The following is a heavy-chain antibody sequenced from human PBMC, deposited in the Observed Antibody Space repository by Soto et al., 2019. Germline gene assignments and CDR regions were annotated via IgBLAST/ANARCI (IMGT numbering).Heavy chain of an antibody. CDR1: GGSISSGGYY. CDR2: IYYSGST. CDR3: ASSYAGGGNRFYYYGMDV. V-gene: IGHV4-31*03. Sequence: SETLSLTCTVSGGSISSGGYYWSWIRQHPGKGLEWIGYIYYSGSTYYNPSLKSRVTISVDTSKNQFSLKLSSVTAADTAVYYCASSYAGGGNRFYYYGMDVWAKGPRSPSP. D-gene: IGHD2-15*01. J-gene: IGHJ6*02.